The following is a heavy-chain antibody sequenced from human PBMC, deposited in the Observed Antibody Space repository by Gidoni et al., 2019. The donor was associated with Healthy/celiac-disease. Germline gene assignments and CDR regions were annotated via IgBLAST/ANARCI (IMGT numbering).Heavy chain of an antibody. J-gene: IGHJ5*02. D-gene: IGHD3-10*01. Sequence: SPSFQGHVTISADKSISTAYLQWSSLKASDTAMYYCATGFGRDNCFDPWGQGTLVTVSS. V-gene: IGHV5-10-1*01. CDR3: ATGFGRDNCFDP.